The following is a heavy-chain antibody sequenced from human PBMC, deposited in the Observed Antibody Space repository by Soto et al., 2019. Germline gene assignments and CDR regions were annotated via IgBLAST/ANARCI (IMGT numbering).Heavy chain of an antibody. D-gene: IGHD2-2*01. J-gene: IGHJ5*02. CDR3: ARGPYCSSTSCLGGWFDP. CDR1: GGSFSGYY. Sequence: PSETLSLTCAVYGGSFSGYYWSWIRQPPGKGLEWIGEINHSGSTNYNPSLKSRVTISVDTSKNQFSLKLSSVTAAGTAVYYCARGPYCSSTSCLGGWFDPWGQGTLVTVSS. V-gene: IGHV4-34*01. CDR2: INHSGST.